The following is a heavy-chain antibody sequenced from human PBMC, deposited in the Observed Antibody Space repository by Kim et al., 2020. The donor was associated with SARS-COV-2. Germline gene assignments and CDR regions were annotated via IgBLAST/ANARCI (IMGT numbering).Heavy chain of an antibody. CDR1: SDSISSYY. J-gene: IGHJ4*02. D-gene: IGHD6-13*01. CDR3: ARSEGRASWYQFDY. Sequence: SETLSLTCSVSSDSISSYYCSWIRQLPGKGLEWLGYIYYSGSTDYNPSLKTRVTISWDTSRNQFSLDLTSVTEADTAVYYCARSEGRASWYQFDYWGQG. CDR2: IYYSGST. V-gene: IGHV4-59*01.